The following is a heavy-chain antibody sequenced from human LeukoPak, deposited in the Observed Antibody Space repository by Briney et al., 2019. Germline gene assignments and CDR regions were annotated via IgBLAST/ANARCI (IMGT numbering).Heavy chain of an antibody. D-gene: IGHD3-9*01. CDR3: ARGGYYDILTGYSSDPLDY. CDR2: INPNSGGT. V-gene: IGHV1-2*02. CDR1: GYTFTGYY. J-gene: IGHJ4*02. Sequence: ASVKVSCKASGYTFTGYYMHWVRQAPGQGLEWMGWINPNSGGTNYAQKFQGRVTMTGATSISTAYMELSRLRSDDTAVYYCARGGYYDILTGYSSDPLDYWGQGTLVTVSS.